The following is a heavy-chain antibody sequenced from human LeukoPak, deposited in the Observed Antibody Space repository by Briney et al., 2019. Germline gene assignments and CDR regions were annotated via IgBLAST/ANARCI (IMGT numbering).Heavy chain of an antibody. CDR3: ARGGDSSGYYNGHAFDI. Sequence: SVKVSCKASGGTFSSYAISWVRQAPGQGLEWMGGIIPIFGTANYAQKFQGGVTITTDESTSTAYMELSSLRSEDTAVYYCARGGDSSGYYNGHAFDIWGQGTMVTVSS. D-gene: IGHD3-22*01. CDR2: IIPIFGTA. V-gene: IGHV1-69*05. CDR1: GGTFSSYA. J-gene: IGHJ3*02.